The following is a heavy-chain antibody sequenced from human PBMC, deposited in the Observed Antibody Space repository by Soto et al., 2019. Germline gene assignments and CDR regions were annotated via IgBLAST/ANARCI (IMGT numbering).Heavy chain of an antibody. V-gene: IGHV3-23*01. CDR2: ISGSGGST. CDR1: GFTFSSYA. D-gene: IGHD3-22*01. Sequence: PGGSLRLSCAASGFTFSSYAMSWVRQAPGKGLEWVSAISGSGGSTYYADSVKGRFTISRDNSKNTLYLQMNSLRAEDTAVYYCAKTVTMIVVDFRQYFDYWGQGTLVTVSS. CDR3: AKTVTMIVVDFRQYFDY. J-gene: IGHJ4*02.